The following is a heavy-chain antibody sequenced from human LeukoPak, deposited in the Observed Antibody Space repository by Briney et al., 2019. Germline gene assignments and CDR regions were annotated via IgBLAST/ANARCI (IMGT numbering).Heavy chain of an antibody. CDR2: ISGSGGST. CDR1: GFTFSSYA. D-gene: IGHD3-22*01. Sequence: GGSLKLSCAASGFTFSSYAMSWVRQAPGKGLEWVSAISGSGGSTYYADSVKGRFTISRDNSKNTLYLQMNSLRAEDTAVYYCAAPYYYDSSGYLYWGQGTLVTVSS. V-gene: IGHV3-23*01. CDR3: AAPYYYDSSGYLY. J-gene: IGHJ4*02.